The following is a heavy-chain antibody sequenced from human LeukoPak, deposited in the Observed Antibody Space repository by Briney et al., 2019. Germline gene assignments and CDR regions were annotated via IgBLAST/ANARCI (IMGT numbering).Heavy chain of an antibody. V-gene: IGHV4-59*01. D-gene: IGHD3-9*01. J-gene: IGHJ3*02. CDR2: IYNSGST. CDR3: ARTNYDILTGSPNDGFDI. Sequence: SETLSLTCTVSGGSISSFYWSWIRRPPGKGLEWIGYIYNSGSTNYNASLKSRVTISVDTSKNQFSLKLSSVTAADTAVYYCARTNYDILTGSPNDGFDIWGQGTMVTVSS. CDR1: GGSISSFY.